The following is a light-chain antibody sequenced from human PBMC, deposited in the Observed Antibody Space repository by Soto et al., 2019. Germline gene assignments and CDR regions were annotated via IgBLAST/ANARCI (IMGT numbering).Light chain of an antibody. CDR2: EVN. V-gene: IGLV2-8*01. CDR3: SSYAGINNLGV. Sequence: QSALTQPPSASGSPGQSVTISCTGTSSDVGGYKYVSWYQQHLGKAPKLMIFEVNKRPSGVPDRFSGSKSGNTASLTVSGLQAEDEADYYYSSYAGINNLGVFGTGTKLTVL. CDR1: SSDVGGYKY. J-gene: IGLJ1*01.